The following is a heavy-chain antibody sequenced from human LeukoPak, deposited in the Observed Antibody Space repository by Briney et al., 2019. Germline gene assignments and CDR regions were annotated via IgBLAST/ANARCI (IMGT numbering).Heavy chain of an antibody. V-gene: IGHV4-59*08. CDR1: GGSISSYY. CDR2: IYYSGST. CDR3: ARYSTSWHYFDY. J-gene: IGHJ4*02. Sequence: KPSETLSLTCTVSGGSISSYYWSWIRQPPGKGLEWIGYIYYSGSTNYNPSLKSRVTISVDTSKNQFSLRLTSVTAADTAVYYCARYSTSWHYFDYWGQGTLVTVSS. D-gene: IGHD6-13*01.